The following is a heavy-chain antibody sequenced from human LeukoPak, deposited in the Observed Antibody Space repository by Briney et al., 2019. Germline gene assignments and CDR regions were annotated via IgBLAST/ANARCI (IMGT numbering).Heavy chain of an antibody. J-gene: IGHJ5*02. V-gene: IGHV4-61*02. CDR1: GGSISSGNYF. D-gene: IGHD3-3*01. Sequence: PSETLSLTCTVSGGSISSGNYFWSWIRQPAGKGLEWIGRIYTSGSTNYNPSLKSRVTISVDTSKNQFSLKLSSVTAADTAVYYCARCPLGGTIFGVGYEDNWFDPWGQGTLVTVSS. CDR2: IYTSGST. CDR3: ARCPLGGTIFGVGYEDNWFDP.